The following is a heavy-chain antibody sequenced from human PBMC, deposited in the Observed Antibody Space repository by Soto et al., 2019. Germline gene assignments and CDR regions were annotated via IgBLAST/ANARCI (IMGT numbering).Heavy chain of an antibody. V-gene: IGHV1-69*13. CDR3: ATLMGQWLVGYYYYGMDV. Sequence: SVKVSCKASGGTFSSYAISWVRQAPGQGLEWMGGIIPIFGTANYAQKFQGRVTITADESTSTAYMELSSLRSEDTAVYYCATLMGQWLVGYYYYGMDVWGQGTTVTVSS. D-gene: IGHD6-19*01. CDR2: IIPIFGTA. J-gene: IGHJ6*02. CDR1: GGTFSSYA.